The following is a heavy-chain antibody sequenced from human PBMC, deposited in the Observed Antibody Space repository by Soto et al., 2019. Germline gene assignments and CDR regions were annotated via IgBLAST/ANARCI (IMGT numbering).Heavy chain of an antibody. Sequence: SETLSLTCTVSGGSISSRSFYWSWIRQPPGKGLEWIGEINHSGSTNYNPSLKSRVTISVDTSKNQFSLKLSSVTAADTAVYYCATGITMVRGAPHYWFDPWGQGTLVTVSS. CDR1: GGSISSRSFY. D-gene: IGHD3-10*01. CDR3: ATGITMVRGAPHYWFDP. V-gene: IGHV4-39*07. CDR2: INHSGST. J-gene: IGHJ5*02.